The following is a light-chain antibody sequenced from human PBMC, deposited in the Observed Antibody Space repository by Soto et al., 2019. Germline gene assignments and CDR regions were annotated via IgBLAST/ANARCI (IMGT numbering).Light chain of an antibody. CDR2: EVS. Sequence: QSVLTQPASVSGSPGQSITISCTGTSRDVGGYNYVSWYQQHPGKAPKLMIYEVSNRPSGVSNRFSGSKSGNTASLTISGLQADDEADYYCSSYTSSSTYVFGTGTKVTVL. V-gene: IGLV2-14*01. CDR3: SSYTSSSTYV. J-gene: IGLJ1*01. CDR1: SRDVGGYNY.